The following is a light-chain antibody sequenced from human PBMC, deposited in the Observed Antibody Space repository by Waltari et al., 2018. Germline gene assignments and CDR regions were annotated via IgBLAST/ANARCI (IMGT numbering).Light chain of an antibody. CDR2: AAS. J-gene: IGKJ4*01. V-gene: IGKV1-6*01. Sequence: AIQMTQSPSSLSASVGDRVTITCRASEDIRNDLGWYQQKPGKAPRLLIFAASTLQSGVPSRFSGSGSGTDFTLTISSLQPEDFATYFGLQDYIFPLTFGGGTTVEI. CDR1: EDIRND. CDR3: LQDYIFPLT.